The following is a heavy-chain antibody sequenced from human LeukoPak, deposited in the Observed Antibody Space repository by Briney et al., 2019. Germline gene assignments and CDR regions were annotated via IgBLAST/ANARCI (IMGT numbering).Heavy chain of an antibody. D-gene: IGHD3-9*01. CDR3: ARVVGYYDILTGYSPRYFDY. CDR1: GGSISSSSYY. J-gene: IGHJ4*02. Sequence: PSQTLSLTCTVSGGSISSSSYYWGWIRQPPGKGLEWIGSIYYSGSTYYNPSLKSRVTISVDTSKNQFSLKLSSVTAADTAVYYCARVVGYYDILTGYSPRYFDYWGQGTLVTVSS. CDR2: IYYSGST. V-gene: IGHV4-39*07.